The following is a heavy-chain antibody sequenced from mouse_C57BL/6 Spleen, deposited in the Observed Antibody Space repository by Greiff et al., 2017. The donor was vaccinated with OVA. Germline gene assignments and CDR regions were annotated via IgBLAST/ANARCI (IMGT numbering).Heavy chain of an antibody. CDR2: INPNNGGT. CDR3: ARADLAHFDY. J-gene: IGHJ2*01. CDR1: GYTFTDYN. Sequence: EVKVVESGPELVKPGASVKIPCKASGYTFTDYNMDWVKQSHGKSLEWIGDINPNNGGTIYNQKFKGKATLTVDKSSSTAYMELRSLTSEDTAVYYCARADLAHFDYWGQGTTLTVSS. V-gene: IGHV1-18*01.